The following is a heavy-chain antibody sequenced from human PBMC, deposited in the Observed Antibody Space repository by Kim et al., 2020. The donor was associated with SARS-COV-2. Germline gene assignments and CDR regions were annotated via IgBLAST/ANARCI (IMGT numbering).Heavy chain of an antibody. CDR3: ARVVDAYSYVPDY. CDR2: IYYSGST. Sequence: SETLSLTCTVSGGSISSSSYYWGWIRQPPGKGLEWIGSIYYSGSTYYNPSLKSRVTISVDTSKNQFSLKLSSVTAADTAVYYCARVVDAYSYVPDYWGQGTLVTVSS. CDR1: GGSISSSSYY. V-gene: IGHV4-39*07. J-gene: IGHJ4*02. D-gene: IGHD5-18*01.